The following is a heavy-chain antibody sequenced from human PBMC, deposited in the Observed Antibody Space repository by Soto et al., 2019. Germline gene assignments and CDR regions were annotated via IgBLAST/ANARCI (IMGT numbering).Heavy chain of an antibody. CDR1: GYTFTSYA. CDR2: INAGNGNT. D-gene: IGHD2-15*01. V-gene: IGHV1-3*01. J-gene: IGHJ4*02. Sequence: ASVKVSCKASGYTFTSYAMHWVRQAPGQRLEWMGWINAGNGNTKYSQKFQGRVTITRDTSASTAYMELSSLRSEDTAVYYCARVYFGGGGCYPFDSGGRETLFTFPS. CDR3: ARVYFGGGGCYPFDS.